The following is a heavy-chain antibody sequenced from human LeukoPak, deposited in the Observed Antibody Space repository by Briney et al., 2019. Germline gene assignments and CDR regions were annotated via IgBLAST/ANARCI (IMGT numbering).Heavy chain of an antibody. J-gene: IGHJ4*02. Sequence: PGGSLRLSCAASGFTFSSYWMSWVRQAPGKGLEWVANIKQDGSEKCYVDSVKGRFTISRDNAKNSLYLQMNSLRAEDTAVYYCAKTPRVYDFWSGYWDYWGQGTLVTVSS. CDR1: GFTFSSYW. D-gene: IGHD3-3*01. CDR3: AKTPRVYDFWSGYWDY. V-gene: IGHV3-7*01. CDR2: IKQDGSEK.